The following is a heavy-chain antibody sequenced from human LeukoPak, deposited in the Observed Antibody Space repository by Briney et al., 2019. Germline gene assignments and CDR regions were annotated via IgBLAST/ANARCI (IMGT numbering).Heavy chain of an antibody. CDR2: IFYSGST. CDR1: GGSISSYY. V-gene: IGHV4-59*01. D-gene: IGHD3-10*01. CDR3: ARCYYPRADAFDI. Sequence: KPSETLSLTCTVSGGSISSYYWSWIRQPPGKGLEWIGYIFYSGSTNYNPSLKSRVTISVDTSKNQFSLKLSSVTAADTAVYYCARCYYPRADAFDIWGQGTMVTVSS. J-gene: IGHJ3*02.